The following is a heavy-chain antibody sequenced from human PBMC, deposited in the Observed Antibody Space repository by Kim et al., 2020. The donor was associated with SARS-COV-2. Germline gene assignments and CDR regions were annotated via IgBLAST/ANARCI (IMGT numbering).Heavy chain of an antibody. V-gene: IGHV3-30*02. D-gene: IGHD6-13*01. J-gene: IGHJ4*02. CDR3: AKGLFYRKAAAAFDY. Sequence: SVTGRFTISRDNSQYTLYLQMNSLRAEDTAVYYCAKGLFYRKAAAAFDYWGQGTLVTVSS.